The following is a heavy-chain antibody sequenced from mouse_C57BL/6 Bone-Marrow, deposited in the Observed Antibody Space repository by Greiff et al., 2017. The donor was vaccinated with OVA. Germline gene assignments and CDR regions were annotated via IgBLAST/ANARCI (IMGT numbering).Heavy chain of an antibody. CDR1: GLDFSRYW. J-gene: IGHJ2*01. CDR2: INPDSSTI. Sequence: EVKVVESGGGLVQPGGSLKLSCAASGLDFSRYWMSWVRRAPGKGLEWIGEINPDSSTINYAPSLKDKFIISRDNAKNTLYLQMSKVRSEDTALYYCARLYDGYYVDYWGQGTTLTVSS. D-gene: IGHD2-3*01. V-gene: IGHV4-1*01. CDR3: ARLYDGYYVDY.